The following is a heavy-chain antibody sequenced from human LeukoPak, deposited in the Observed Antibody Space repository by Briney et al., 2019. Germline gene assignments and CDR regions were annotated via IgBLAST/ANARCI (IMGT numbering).Heavy chain of an antibody. CDR3: ARAVITMVRGVNLNWFDP. D-gene: IGHD3-10*01. CDR1: GYTFTSYY. Sequence: RASVKVSCKASGYTFTSYYMHWVRQAPGQGLEWMGIINPSGGSTSYAQKFQGRVTMTRDTSTSTVYMELSSLRSEDTAVYYCARAVITMVRGVNLNWFDPWGQGTLVTVSS. J-gene: IGHJ5*02. V-gene: IGHV1-46*01. CDR2: INPSGGST.